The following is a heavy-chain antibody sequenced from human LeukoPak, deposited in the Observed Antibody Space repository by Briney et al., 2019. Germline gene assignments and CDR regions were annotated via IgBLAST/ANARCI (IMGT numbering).Heavy chain of an antibody. CDR3: ARDRVPIITMVRGVQYDY. CDR2: IYHSGST. D-gene: IGHD3-10*01. J-gene: IGHJ4*02. Sequence: SETLSLTCTVSGYSISSGYYWGWIRQPPGKGLEWIGSIYHSGSTYYNPSLKSRVTISVDTSKNQFSLKLSSVTAADTAVYYCARDRVPIITMVRGVQYDYWGQGTLVTVSS. CDR1: GYSISSGYY. V-gene: IGHV4-38-2*02.